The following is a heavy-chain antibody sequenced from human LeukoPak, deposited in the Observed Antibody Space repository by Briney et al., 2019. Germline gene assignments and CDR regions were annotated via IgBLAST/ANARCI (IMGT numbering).Heavy chain of an antibody. CDR2: IIPIFGTA. Sequence: AASVKVSCKASGGTFSSYAISWVRQAPGQGLEWMGGIIPIFGTANYAQKFQGGVTITADKSTSTAYMELSSLRSEDTAVYYCARGIYYGSRTWWFDPWGQGTLVTVSS. D-gene: IGHD3-10*01. J-gene: IGHJ5*02. V-gene: IGHV1-69*06. CDR3: ARGIYYGSRTWWFDP. CDR1: GGTFSSYA.